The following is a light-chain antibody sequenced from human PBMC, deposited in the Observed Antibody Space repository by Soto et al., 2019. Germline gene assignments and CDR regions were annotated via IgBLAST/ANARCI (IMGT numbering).Light chain of an antibody. J-gene: IGKJ3*01. V-gene: IGKV1-39*01. CDR3: QQSFSSLFT. CDR1: QTISNY. Sequence: DIQLTQSPSSLSASVGDRVTIACRASQTISNYLNWYQQKPGKAPILLIHTASTLQSGVPSRFSGSGSVTDFTLTISSLQPEDFATYYCQQSFSSLFTFGPGTKVDSK. CDR2: TAS.